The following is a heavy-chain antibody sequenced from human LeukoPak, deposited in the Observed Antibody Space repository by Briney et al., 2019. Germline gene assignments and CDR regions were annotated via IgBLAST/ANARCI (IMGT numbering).Heavy chain of an antibody. Sequence: PGGSLRLSCAASGFTFSSYGMHWVRQAPGKGLEWVAFIRYDGSNKYYADSVKGRFTISRDNSKNTLYLQMNSLRAEDTAVYYCARGAGYSSSRPGWAGGYLDYWGQGTLVTVSS. CDR3: ARGAGYSSSRPGWAGGYLDY. CDR2: IRYDGSNK. J-gene: IGHJ4*02. V-gene: IGHV3-30*02. D-gene: IGHD6-13*01. CDR1: GFTFSSYG.